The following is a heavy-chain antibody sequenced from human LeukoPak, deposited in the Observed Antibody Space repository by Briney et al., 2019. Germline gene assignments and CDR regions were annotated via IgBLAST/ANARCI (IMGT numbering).Heavy chain of an antibody. CDR2: IWYDGSNK. CDR1: GFTFSSYG. D-gene: IGHD2-2*01. CDR3: ARDLGDIVIVPAAMNY. J-gene: IGHJ4*02. V-gene: IGHV3-33*01. Sequence: PGGSLRLSCAASGFTFSSYGMHWDRQAPGKGLEWVAVIWYDGSNKYYADSVKGRFTISRDNSKNTLYLQMNSLRAEDTAVYYCARDLGDIVIVPAAMNYWGQGTLVTVSS.